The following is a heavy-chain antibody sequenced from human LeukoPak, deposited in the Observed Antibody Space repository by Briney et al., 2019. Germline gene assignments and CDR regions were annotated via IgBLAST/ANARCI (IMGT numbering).Heavy chain of an antibody. CDR1: GFTLNSYG. CDR2: ISYDGSNK. J-gene: IGHJ4*02. V-gene: IGHV3-30*03. CDR3: ARDSGVLIAAAGSFDY. D-gene: IGHD6-13*01. Sequence: PGRSLRLSCAASGFTLNSYGMHWVRQAPGKGREWVAFISYDGSNKYYADSVKGRFIISRDNSTNTLYLQVNSLRAEETAVYYCARDSGVLIAAAGSFDYWGQGTLVTVSS.